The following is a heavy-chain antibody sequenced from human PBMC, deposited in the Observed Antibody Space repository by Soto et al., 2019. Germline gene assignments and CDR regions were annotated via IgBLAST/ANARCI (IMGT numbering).Heavy chain of an antibody. CDR3: GKEWRSGSPRVFGH. Sequence: GSLRLSCAASGFTFNIYDMSWVRQAPGKGLEWVSDISGTGGSTYYADSVKGRFTVSRDNSKNTLYLQMNSLRAEDTAVYHCGKEWRSGSPRVFGHWGQGTLVTGSS. CDR2: ISGTGGST. CDR1: GFTFNIYD. D-gene: IGHD6-19*01. V-gene: IGHV3-23*01. J-gene: IGHJ4*02.